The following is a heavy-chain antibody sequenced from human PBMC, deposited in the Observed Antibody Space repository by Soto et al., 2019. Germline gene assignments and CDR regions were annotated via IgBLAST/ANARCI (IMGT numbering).Heavy chain of an antibody. CDR3: ARASRRVRGVTFYGMDV. J-gene: IGHJ6*02. D-gene: IGHD3-10*01. CDR2: IYYSGST. CDR1: GGSISSGDYY. Sequence: SETLSLTCTVSGGSISSGDYYWSWIRQPPGKGLEWIGYIYYSGSTYYNPSLKSRVTISVDTSKNQFSLKLSSVTAADTAVYYCARASRRVRGVTFYGMDVWGQGTTVTVSS. V-gene: IGHV4-30-4*01.